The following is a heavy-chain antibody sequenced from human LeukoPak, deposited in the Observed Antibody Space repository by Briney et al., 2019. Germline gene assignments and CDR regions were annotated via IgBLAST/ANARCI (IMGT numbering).Heavy chain of an antibody. CDR1: GGTFSSYA. CDR3: ARDLGPTQDRRNWFDP. J-gene: IGHJ5*02. Sequence: GASVKVSCKASGGTFSSYAISWVRQAPGQGLEWMGGSIPIFGTANYAQKFQGRVTITADESTSTAYMELSSLRSEDTAVYYCARDLGPTQDRRNWFDPWGQGTLVTVSS. V-gene: IGHV1-69*13. CDR2: SIPIFGTA. D-gene: IGHD2-15*01.